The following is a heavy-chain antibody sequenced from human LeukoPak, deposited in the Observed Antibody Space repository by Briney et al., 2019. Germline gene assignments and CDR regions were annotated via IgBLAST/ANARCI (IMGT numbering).Heavy chain of an antibody. CDR3: VRGQTSLDNWFDP. Sequence: GGSLSLSCEASGFTFSNYGMNWVRQAPGKGLEWVSYIRPTDGTTHYTDAVEGRFTISRDNVKNSLSLQMTSLRVDDSAIYYCVRGQTSLDNWFDPWGQGTLVTVSS. CDR1: GFTFSNYG. V-gene: IGHV3-48*01. CDR2: IRPTDGTT. J-gene: IGHJ5*02.